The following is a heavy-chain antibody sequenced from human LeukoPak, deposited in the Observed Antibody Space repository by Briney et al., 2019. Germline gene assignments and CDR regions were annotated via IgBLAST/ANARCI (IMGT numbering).Heavy chain of an antibody. CDR1: GGSISSSNW. J-gene: IGHJ4*02. CDR2: IYHSGST. D-gene: IGHD6-13*01. V-gene: IGHV4-4*02. CDR3: ARTMGIAAAGVDY. Sequence: SGTLSLTCAVSGGSISSSNWWSWVRQPPGKGLEWIGEIYHSGSTNYNPSLKSRVTISVDKSKNQFPLKLSSVTAADTAVYYCARTMGIAAAGVDYWGQGTLVTVSS.